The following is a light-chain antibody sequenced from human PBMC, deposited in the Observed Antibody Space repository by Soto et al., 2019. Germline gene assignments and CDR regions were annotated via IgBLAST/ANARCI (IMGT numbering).Light chain of an antibody. CDR2: EVS. Sequence: QSALTQPASVSGSPGQSITISCTGTSSDVGKYSYVSWYQQHPAKAPKLMIFEVSNRPSGVSNRFSGSKSGNTASLTISGLQAEDEADYYCSSCTGSSSNTVVFGGGTKLTVL. J-gene: IGLJ2*01. V-gene: IGLV2-14*01. CDR3: SSCTGSSSNTVV. CDR1: SSDVGKYSY.